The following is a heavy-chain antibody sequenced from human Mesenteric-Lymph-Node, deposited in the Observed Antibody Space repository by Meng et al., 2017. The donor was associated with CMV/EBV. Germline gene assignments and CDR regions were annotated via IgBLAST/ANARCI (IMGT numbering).Heavy chain of an antibody. CDR3: TSAPTGRSSNSFDH. D-gene: IGHD1-1*01. J-gene: IGHJ4*02. CDR2: IYHSGST. Sequence: SETLSLTCAVYGGSFSGYYWSWIRQPPGKGLEWIGSIYHSGSTYYNPSLKSRVTISVNTSKDQFSLKLSSVTVADTAFYYCTSAPTGRSSNSFDHWGQGTLVTVSS. CDR1: GGSFSGYY. V-gene: IGHV4-34*01.